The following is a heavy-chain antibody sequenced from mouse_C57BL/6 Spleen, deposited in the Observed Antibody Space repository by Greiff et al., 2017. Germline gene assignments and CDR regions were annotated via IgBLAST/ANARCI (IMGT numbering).Heavy chain of an antibody. J-gene: IGHJ4*01. Sequence: EVQLQQSGPGLVKPSQSLSLTCSVTGYSITSGYYWNWIRQFPGNKLEWMGYISYDGSNNYNPSLKNRISITRDTSKNQFFLKLNSVTTEDTATYYGARGITTVVADAMDYWGQGTSVTVSS. D-gene: IGHD1-1*01. CDR1: GYSITSGYY. CDR3: ARGITTVVADAMDY. CDR2: ISYDGSN. V-gene: IGHV3-6*01.